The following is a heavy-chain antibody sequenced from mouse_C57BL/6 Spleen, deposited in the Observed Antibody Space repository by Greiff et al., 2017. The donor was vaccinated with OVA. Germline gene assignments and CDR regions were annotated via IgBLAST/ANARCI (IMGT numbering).Heavy chain of an antibody. J-gene: IGHJ2*01. CDR1: GYTFTSYW. D-gene: IGHD2-4*01. CDR2: IDPSDSDT. Sequence: QVQLKEPGAELVRPGSSVKLSCKASGYTFTSYWMHWVKQRPIQGLEWIGNIDPSDSDTHYNQKFKDKATLTVDKSSSTAYMQLSSLTSEDSAVYYGAKSLYEYDGVDYWGQGTTLTVSS. CDR3: AKSLYEYDGVDY. V-gene: IGHV1-52*01.